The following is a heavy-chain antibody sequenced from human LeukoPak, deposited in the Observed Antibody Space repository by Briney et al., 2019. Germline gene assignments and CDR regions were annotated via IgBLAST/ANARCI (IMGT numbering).Heavy chain of an antibody. D-gene: IGHD5-24*01. Sequence: GGSLRLSCAASGFTFSNAWMNWVRQAPGKGLEWVSSISSSSSYIYYADSVKGRFTISRANAHNSLYLQMNGLRAEDTAVYYCARQWLQSSFDYWGQGTLVTVSS. V-gene: IGHV3-21*01. CDR1: GFTFSNAW. CDR2: ISSSSSYI. CDR3: ARQWLQSSFDY. J-gene: IGHJ4*02.